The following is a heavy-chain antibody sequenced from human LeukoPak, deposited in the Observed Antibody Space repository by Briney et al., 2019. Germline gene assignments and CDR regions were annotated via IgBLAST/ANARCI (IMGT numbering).Heavy chain of an antibody. V-gene: IGHV4-4*07. CDR3: AREQAVKFDF. J-gene: IGHJ4*02. D-gene: IGHD4-17*01. Sequence: PSETLSLTCSVSGHSLSSYYWNWIRQPAGEGLEWIGRINTSGGSNYNPSVRTRVSMSVDTSKNQFSLKLTSVTAADTAVYYCAREQAVKFDFRGQGTLVTVSS. CDR1: GHSLSSYY. CDR2: INTSGGS.